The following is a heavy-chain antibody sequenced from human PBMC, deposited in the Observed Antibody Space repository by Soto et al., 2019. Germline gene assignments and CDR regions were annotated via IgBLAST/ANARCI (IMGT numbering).Heavy chain of an antibody. CDR1: GYTFTSYY. CDR3: ARGYYYDSSGPIGTYYYYYGMDV. D-gene: IGHD3-22*01. CDR2: INPSGGST. V-gene: IGHV1-46*01. J-gene: IGHJ6*02. Sequence: QVQLVQSGAEVKKPGASVKVSCKASGYTFTSYYMHWVRQAPGQGLEWMGIINPSGGSTSYAQKFQGRVTMTRDTSTSTVYMELSSLRSEDTAVYYCARGYYYDSSGPIGTYYYYYGMDVWGQGTTVTVSS.